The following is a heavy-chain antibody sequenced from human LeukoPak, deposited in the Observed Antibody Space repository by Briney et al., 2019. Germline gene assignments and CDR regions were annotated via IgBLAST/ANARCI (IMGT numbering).Heavy chain of an antibody. CDR3: AKDRDHFIVIPATFSY. CDR2: ISYDGNNK. Sequence: GGSLRLSCAGSGFTFSNYGMHWVRQAPGKGLEWVALISYDGNNKCYTDSVKGRFTISRDNSKNALYLQMNSLRREDTAVYYCAKDRDHFIVIPATFSYWGLGTLVTVSS. CDR1: GFTFSNYG. V-gene: IGHV3-30*18. D-gene: IGHD2-2*01. J-gene: IGHJ4*02.